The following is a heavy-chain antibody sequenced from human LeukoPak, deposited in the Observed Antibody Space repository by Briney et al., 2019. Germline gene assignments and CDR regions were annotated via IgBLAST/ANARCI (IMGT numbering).Heavy chain of an antibody. J-gene: IGHJ4*02. D-gene: IGHD4-23*01. V-gene: IGHV1-18*01. CDR2: INTNNGNT. CDR3: ARATGGNSVGYFDY. Sequence: ASVKVSCKASGYTFTSYGISWVRQAPGQGLEWLGWINTNNGNTNSAPKFQGRVSMTTDTSTSTAYMELWSLRSDDTAVYFCARATGGNSVGYFDYWGQGTLVTVSS. CDR1: GYTFTSYG.